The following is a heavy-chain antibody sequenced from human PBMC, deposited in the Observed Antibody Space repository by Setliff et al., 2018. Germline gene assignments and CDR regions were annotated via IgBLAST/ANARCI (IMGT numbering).Heavy chain of an antibody. Sequence: GGSLRLSCAASGFTFDDYGMSWVRQAPGKGLEWVSGINWNGGSIGYADSVKGRFTISRDNAKNSLYLQMNSLRAEDTALYYCAKGPRYDSSYYFDYWGQGTLVTVSS. D-gene: IGHD6-6*01. J-gene: IGHJ4*02. V-gene: IGHV3-20*04. CDR2: INWNGGSI. CDR1: GFTFDDYG. CDR3: AKGPRYDSSYYFDY.